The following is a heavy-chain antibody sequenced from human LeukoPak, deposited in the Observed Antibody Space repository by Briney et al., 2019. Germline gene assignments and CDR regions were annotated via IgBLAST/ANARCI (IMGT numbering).Heavy chain of an antibody. D-gene: IGHD3-16*01. CDR3: ASGGTYVLDY. V-gene: IGHV3-21*01. Sequence: GGSLRLSCATSGFTFSNYWMNWVRQAPGKGLEWVSFISSSSDYIYYADSLKGRFTISRDNAKNSVYLQMNSLRADDTAVYYCASGGTYVLDYWGQGTLVTVSA. CDR2: ISSSSDYI. CDR1: GFTFSNYW. J-gene: IGHJ4*02.